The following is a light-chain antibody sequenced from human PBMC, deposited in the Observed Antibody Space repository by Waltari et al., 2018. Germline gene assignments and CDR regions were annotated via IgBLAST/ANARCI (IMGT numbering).Light chain of an antibody. Sequence: QSVLTQPPPVSGAPGQRVPTPCTGRAPTFGAGYAVPWYRQLPRAAPKLLIYGSTSRPLGVPARFFGSTSGTSASLAITGLQAEDEADYYCQSYDTSLSVVFGGGTKLTVL. CDR3: QSYDTSLSVV. CDR1: APTFGAGYA. J-gene: IGLJ3*02. CDR2: GST. V-gene: IGLV1-40*01.